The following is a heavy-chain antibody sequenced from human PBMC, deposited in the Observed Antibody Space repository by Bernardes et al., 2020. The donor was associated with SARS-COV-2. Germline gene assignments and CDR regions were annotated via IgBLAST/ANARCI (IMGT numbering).Heavy chain of an antibody. J-gene: IGHJ5*02. Sequence: TLSLTCVVSGGSISSGGYSWSWIRQPLGRDLEWIGFVYQSGSTYYNPSPKSRLTMSVDRSKNQLFLKLSSVTAADTAVYYCARGAYSQTSPWFDTWGQGTLVTVSS. D-gene: IGHD4-4*01. V-gene: IGHV4-30-2*01. CDR3: ARGAYSQTSPWFDT. CDR2: VYQSGST. CDR1: GGSISSGGYS.